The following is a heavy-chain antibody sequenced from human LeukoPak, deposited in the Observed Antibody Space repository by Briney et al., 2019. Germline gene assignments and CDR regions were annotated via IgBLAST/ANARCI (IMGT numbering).Heavy chain of an antibody. D-gene: IGHD1-26*01. J-gene: IGHJ5*02. CDR2: INPNSGGT. CDR3: ARESDVGYNWFDP. CDR1: GYTFTGYY. Sequence: ASVKVSCKASGYTFTGYYMHWVRQAPGQGLEWMGWINPNSGGTNYAQKFQGRVTMTRDTSISTAYMELSRLRSDDTAVYYCARESDVGYNWFDPWGQGTLVTVSS. V-gene: IGHV1-2*02.